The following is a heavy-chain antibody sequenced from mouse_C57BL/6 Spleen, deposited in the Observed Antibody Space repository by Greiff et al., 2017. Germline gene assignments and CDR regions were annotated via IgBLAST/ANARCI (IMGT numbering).Heavy chain of an antibody. CDR3: ARGYYFDY. Sequence: QVQLQQSGAELARPGASVKMSCKASGYTFTSYTMHWVKQRPGQGLEWIGYINPSSGYTKYNQKFKDKDTLTADKSSSTAYMQLSSLTSEASAVYCGARGYYFDYWGQGTTLTVSS. CDR1: GYTFTSYT. J-gene: IGHJ2*01. CDR2: INPSSGYT. V-gene: IGHV1-4*01.